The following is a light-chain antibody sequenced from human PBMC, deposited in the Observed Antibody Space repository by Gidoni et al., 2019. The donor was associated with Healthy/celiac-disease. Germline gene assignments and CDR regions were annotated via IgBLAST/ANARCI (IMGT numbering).Light chain of an antibody. CDR2: AAY. CDR3: QRSYSTPPLT. Sequence: DIQMTQSPSSLSASVGDRVTITCRASQSISSYLNWYQQKPGKAPKLLIYAAYSLQSGVPSRFSGSGSGTGFTLTISSLQPEDFATYYCQRSYSTPPLTFGGGTRVEIK. V-gene: IGKV1-39*01. CDR1: QSISSY. J-gene: IGKJ4*01.